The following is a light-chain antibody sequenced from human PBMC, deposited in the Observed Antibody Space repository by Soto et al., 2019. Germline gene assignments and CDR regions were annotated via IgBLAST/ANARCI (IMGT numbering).Light chain of an antibody. CDR2: KAS. V-gene: IGKV1-5*03. Sequence: DIQMTQSPSTLSASVGDRVTITCRASQIISPWLAWYQQKPGRVPKLLIYKASTLESRVPSRFSGSGSGTEFTLTISSLQPDDFATYYCQQYKDYSLTFGGGTRVEIK. CDR3: QQYKDYSLT. CDR1: QIISPW. J-gene: IGKJ4*01.